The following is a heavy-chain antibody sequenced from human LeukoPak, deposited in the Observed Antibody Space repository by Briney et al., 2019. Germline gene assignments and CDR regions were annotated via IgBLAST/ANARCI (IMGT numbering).Heavy chain of an antibody. Sequence: SGTLSLTCAVSGGSISSYYWSWIRQPAGKGLEWIGRIYTSGSTNYNPALKSRVSMSVDTSKNQFSLKLSSVTAADTAVYYCARTSYDYDSRGYYYSQDFDYWGQGTLVTVSS. D-gene: IGHD3-22*01. CDR3: ARTSYDYDSRGYYYSQDFDY. J-gene: IGHJ4*02. CDR2: IYTSGST. CDR1: GGSISSYY. V-gene: IGHV4-4*07.